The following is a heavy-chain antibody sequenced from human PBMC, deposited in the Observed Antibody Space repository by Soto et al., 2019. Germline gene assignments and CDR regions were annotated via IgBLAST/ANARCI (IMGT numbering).Heavy chain of an antibody. V-gene: IGHV3-66*01. CDR1: GFTFSSNY. CDR2: IYSGGST. CDR3: ATFWSGYFHAFDY. Sequence: GGSLRLSCAASGFTFSSNYMSWVRQAPGKGLEWVSVIYSGGSTYYADSVKGRFTISRDNSKNTLYLQMNSLRAEDTAVYYCATFWSGYFHAFDYWGQGTLVTVSS. J-gene: IGHJ4*02. D-gene: IGHD3-3*01.